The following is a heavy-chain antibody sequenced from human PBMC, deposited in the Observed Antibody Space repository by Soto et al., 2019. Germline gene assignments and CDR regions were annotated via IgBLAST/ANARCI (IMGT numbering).Heavy chain of an antibody. CDR3: AKAVDDILTGYYTPFDY. V-gene: IGHV3-23*01. D-gene: IGHD3-9*01. Sequence: PWGSLRLSCAASGFTFSSYAMSWVRQAPGKGLEWVSAISGSGGSTYYADSVKGRFTISRDNSKNTLYLQMNSLRAEDTAVYYCAKAVDDILTGYYTPFDYWGQGTLVTVSS. CDR2: ISGSGGST. CDR1: GFTFSSYA. J-gene: IGHJ4*02.